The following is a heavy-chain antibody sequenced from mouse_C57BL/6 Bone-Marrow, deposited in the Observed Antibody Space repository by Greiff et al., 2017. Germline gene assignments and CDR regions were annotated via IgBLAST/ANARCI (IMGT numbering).Heavy chain of an antibody. J-gene: IGHJ4*01. CDR1: GYTFTSYW. CDR3: ARSSYYYGSSLYYYAMDY. Sequence: QVQLLQPGAELVKPGASVKLSCKASGYTFTSYWMHWVKQRPGQGLEWIGMIHPNSGSTNSNEKFKSKATLTIDKSSSTAYMQLSSLTSEDSAVYYWARSSYYYGSSLYYYAMDYWGQGTSVTVSS. V-gene: IGHV1-64*01. CDR2: IHPNSGST. D-gene: IGHD1-1*01.